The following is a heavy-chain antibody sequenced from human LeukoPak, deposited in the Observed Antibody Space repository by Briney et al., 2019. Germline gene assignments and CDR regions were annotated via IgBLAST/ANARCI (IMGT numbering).Heavy chain of an antibody. V-gene: IGHV3-73*01. CDR3: ATLGETSGWYPDH. J-gene: IGHJ4*02. CDR2: VRSKGYNYAT. Sequence: GGSLRLSCAASGFTVSGSAMHWVRQASGKGLEWLGRVRSKGYNYATAYGASVKDRFIISRDDPKSTAYLQMSSLKSEDTAVYYCATLGETSGWYPDHWGQVTLVTVSS. D-gene: IGHD6-19*01. CDR1: GFTVSGSA.